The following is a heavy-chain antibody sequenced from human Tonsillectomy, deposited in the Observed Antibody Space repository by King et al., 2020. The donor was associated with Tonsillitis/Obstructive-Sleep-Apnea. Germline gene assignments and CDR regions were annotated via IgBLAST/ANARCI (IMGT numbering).Heavy chain of an antibody. CDR3: AREFGSGWYGGAFDY. CDR2: ISAYNGHT. D-gene: IGHD6-19*01. V-gene: IGHV1-18*01. Sequence: QLVHSGAEVKKLRASLKVSCKASGYTFTSYGISWGRQAPGQGLEWRGWISAYNGHTNYAQKLQGRVTMTNDTSTSTAYMELRSLRSDDTAVYYCAREFGSGWYGGAFDYWGQGTLVTVSS. J-gene: IGHJ4*02. CDR1: GYTFTSYG.